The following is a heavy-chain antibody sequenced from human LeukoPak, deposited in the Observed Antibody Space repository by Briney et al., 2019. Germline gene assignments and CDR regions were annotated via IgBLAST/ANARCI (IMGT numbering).Heavy chain of an antibody. CDR2: IYYSGST. D-gene: IGHD2-2*01. CDR1: GGSISSYY. Sequence: NASETLSLTCTVSGGSISSYYWSWIRQPPGKGLEWIGYIYYSGSTNYNPSLKSRVTISVDTSKNQFSLKLSSVTAADTAVYYCARALPSYCSGTSCPHQHGWFDPWGQGTLVTVSS. J-gene: IGHJ5*02. CDR3: ARALPSYCSGTSCPHQHGWFDP. V-gene: IGHV4-59*01.